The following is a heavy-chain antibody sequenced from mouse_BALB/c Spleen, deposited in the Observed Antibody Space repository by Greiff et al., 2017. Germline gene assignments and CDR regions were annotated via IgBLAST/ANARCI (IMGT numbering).Heavy chain of an antibody. CDR2: INPYNGAT. D-gene: IGHD1-1*01. CDR3: ARLDYYYGSSYEAMDY. J-gene: IGHJ4*01. Sequence: VQLQQSGPELVKPGASVKISCKASGYSFTGYYMHWVKQSHVKSLEWIGRINPYNGATSYNQNFKDKASLTVDKSSSTAYMELHSLTSEDSAVYYCARLDYYYGSSYEAMDYWGQGTSVTVSS. V-gene: IGHV1-31*01. CDR1: GYSFTGYY.